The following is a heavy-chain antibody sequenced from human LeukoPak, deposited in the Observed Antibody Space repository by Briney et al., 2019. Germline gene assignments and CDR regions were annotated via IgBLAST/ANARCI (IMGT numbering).Heavy chain of an antibody. J-gene: IGHJ5*02. Sequence: ASVKVSCKASGGTFSGYAISWVRQAPGQGLEWMGGIIPIFGTANYAQKFQGRVTITTDESTSTAYMELSSLRSEDTAVYYCARVGSSSWYRWFDPWGQGTLVTVSS. CDR3: ARVGSSSWYRWFDP. V-gene: IGHV1-69*05. CDR1: GGTFSGYA. CDR2: IIPIFGTA. D-gene: IGHD6-13*01.